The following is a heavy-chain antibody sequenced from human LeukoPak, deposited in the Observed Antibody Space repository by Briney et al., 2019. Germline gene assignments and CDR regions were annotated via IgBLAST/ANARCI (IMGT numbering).Heavy chain of an antibody. CDR2: ISSSGSTI. CDR3: ARDRIAARQLADY. J-gene: IGHJ4*02. D-gene: IGHD6-6*01. V-gene: IGHV3-11*04. CDR1: GFTFSNAW. Sequence: GGSLRLSCAASGFTFSNAWMSWVRQAPGKGLEWVSYISSSGSTIYYADSVKGRFTISRDNAKNSLYLQTNSLRAEDTAVYYCARDRIAARQLADYWGQGTLVTVSS.